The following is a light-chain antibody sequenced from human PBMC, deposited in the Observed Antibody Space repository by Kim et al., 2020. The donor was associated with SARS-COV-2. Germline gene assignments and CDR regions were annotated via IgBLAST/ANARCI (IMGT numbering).Light chain of an antibody. J-gene: IGLJ3*02. CDR1: SGYSNYK. CDR2: VGTGGIVG. Sequence: WTRSSGYSNYKVDWHQQRPGKGPRFVMRVGTGGIVGSKGDGIPDRFSVLGSGLNRYLTIKNIQEEDESDYHCGADHGSGSNFVWVFGGGTQLTVL. CDR3: GADHGSGSNFVWV. V-gene: IGLV9-49*01.